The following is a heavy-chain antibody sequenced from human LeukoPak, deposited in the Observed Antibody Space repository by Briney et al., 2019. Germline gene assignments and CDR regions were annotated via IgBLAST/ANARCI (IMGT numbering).Heavy chain of an antibody. V-gene: IGHV3-23*01. CDR1: GFIFSSFA. J-gene: IGHJ6*03. CDR2: VSGSAGRK. CDR3: AKNRGHCVDGVCHNYYYMDV. D-gene: IGHD2-8*02. Sequence: GGSLRLSCAASGFIFSSFAMTWVRQAPGKGLEWVSTVSGSAGRKDYADSVKGRFTISRDNLKNTLYLQMNGLRAEDTAVYYCAKNRGHCVDGVCHNYYYMDVWGRRTTVTVSS.